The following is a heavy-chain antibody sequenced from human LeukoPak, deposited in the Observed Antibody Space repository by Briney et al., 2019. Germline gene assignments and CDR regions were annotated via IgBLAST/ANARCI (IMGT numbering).Heavy chain of an antibody. CDR2: ISDSGST. J-gene: IGHJ4*02. Sequence: SSETLSLTCTVSGGSITGYYWSWIRQPPGKGLEWIGYISDSGSTNYNPSLKSRVTMSLDTSKNQFSLKVSSVAAADTAVYYCAGRHSSSWYFDYWGQGTLVTVSS. D-gene: IGHD6-13*01. CDR3: AGRHSSSWYFDY. V-gene: IGHV4-59*01. CDR1: GGSITGYY.